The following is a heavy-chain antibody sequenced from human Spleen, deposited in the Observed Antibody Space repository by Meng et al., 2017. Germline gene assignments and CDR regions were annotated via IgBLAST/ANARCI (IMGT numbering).Heavy chain of an antibody. D-gene: IGHD3-10*01. CDR1: DFTFGAYS. V-gene: IGHV3-21*06. CDR3: ARGGRYGSETYYYFDS. CDR2: VSSRSSLI. Sequence: GESLKISCAGSDFTFGAYSMNWVRQAPGKGLEWVASVSSRSSLINYAASVEGRFTISRDNAKSSLFLQMDNLRTEDTAVYYCARGGRYGSETYYYFDSWGQGTLVTVSS. J-gene: IGHJ4*02.